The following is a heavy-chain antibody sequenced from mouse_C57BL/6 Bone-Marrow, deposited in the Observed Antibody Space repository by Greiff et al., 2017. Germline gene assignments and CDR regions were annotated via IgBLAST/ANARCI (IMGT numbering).Heavy chain of an antibody. CDR2: INPNNGGT. CDR1: GYTFTDYY. CDR3: ARTYYSNYVRSWFAY. V-gene: IGHV1-26*01. J-gene: IGHJ3*01. Sequence: EVQLQQSGPELVKPGASVKISCKASGYTFTDYYMNWVKQSHGKSLEWIGDINPNNGGTSYNQKFKGKATLTVDKSSSTAYMELRSLTSEDSAVYYCARTYYSNYVRSWFAYWGQGTLVTVSA. D-gene: IGHD2-5*01.